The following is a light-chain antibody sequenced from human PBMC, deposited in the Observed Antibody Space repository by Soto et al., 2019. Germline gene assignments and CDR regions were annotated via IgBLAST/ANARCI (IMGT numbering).Light chain of an antibody. Sequence: DIQLTQSPSFLSASVGDRVTLTCRASQDISTYLAWYQQKPGKAPNLLIYVASTLQNGVPSRFSGTGSGTEVTLTITNLQPEDFATYYCQQLDSYPLTFGGGTEVEI. CDR1: QDISTY. CDR2: VAS. V-gene: IGKV1-9*01. CDR3: QQLDSYPLT. J-gene: IGKJ4*01.